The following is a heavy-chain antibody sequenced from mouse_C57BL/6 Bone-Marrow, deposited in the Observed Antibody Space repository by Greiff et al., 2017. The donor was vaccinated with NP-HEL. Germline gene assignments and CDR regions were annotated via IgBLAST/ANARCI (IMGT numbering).Heavy chain of an antibody. V-gene: IGHV1-81*01. D-gene: IGHD1-1*01. Sequence: QVQLQQSGAELARPGASVKLSCKASGYTFTSYGISWVKQRTGQGLEWIGEIYPRSGNTYYNEKFKGKATLTADKSSSTAYMELRSLTSEDSAVYFCAREGAYYYGSDWYFDVWGTGTTVTVSS. J-gene: IGHJ1*03. CDR2: IYPRSGNT. CDR1: GYTFTSYG. CDR3: AREGAYYYGSDWYFDV.